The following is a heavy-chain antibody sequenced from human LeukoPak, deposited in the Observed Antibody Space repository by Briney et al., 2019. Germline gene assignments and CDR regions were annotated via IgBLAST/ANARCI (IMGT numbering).Heavy chain of an antibody. CDR1: GFTFSSYW. CDR3: ARLGLAAAALQGDAFDI. J-gene: IGHJ3*02. D-gene: IGHD6-13*01. CDR2: IKQDGSEK. Sequence: GGSLRLSCVASGFTFSSYWMSWVRQAPGKGLEWVANIKQDGSEKYYVDSVKGRFTISRDNAKNSLYLQMNSLRAEDTAVYYCARLGLAAAALQGDAFDIWGQGTMVTVSS. V-gene: IGHV3-7*01.